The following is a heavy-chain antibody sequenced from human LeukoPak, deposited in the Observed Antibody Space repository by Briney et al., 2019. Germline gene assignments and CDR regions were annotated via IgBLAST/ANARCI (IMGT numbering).Heavy chain of an antibody. CDR2: IYSGGST. CDR3: ARNVGY. V-gene: IGHV3-53*01. CDR1: GLTVSNDY. J-gene: IGHJ4*02. D-gene: IGHD1-26*01. Sequence: GGSLRLSCAVSGLTVSNDYMSWVRQAPGKGLEWVSVIYSGGSTYYADSVKGRFTISRDNSKTTVYLQMNSLRDEDTAVYYCARNVGYWGQGTLVTVSS.